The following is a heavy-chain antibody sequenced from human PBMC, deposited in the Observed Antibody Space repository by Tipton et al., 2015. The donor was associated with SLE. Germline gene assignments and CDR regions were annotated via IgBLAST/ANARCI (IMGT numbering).Heavy chain of an antibody. D-gene: IGHD4/OR15-4a*01. V-gene: IGHV4-39*07. CDR1: GGSVSSGGYY. Sequence: TLSLTCTVSGGSVSSGGYYWSWIRQHPGKGLEWIASIYHSGLTYSNPSLKSRIAVSVDTSKNQFSLRLSSVTAADTALYYCARQSVHGASYFYYMDVWGKGTTVTVSS. CDR3: ARQSVHGASYFYYMDV. J-gene: IGHJ6*03. CDR2: IYHSGLT.